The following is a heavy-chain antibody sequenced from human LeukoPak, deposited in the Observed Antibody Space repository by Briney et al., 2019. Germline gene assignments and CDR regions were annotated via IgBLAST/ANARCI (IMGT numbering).Heavy chain of an antibody. Sequence: PGGSLRLSCAALGFTLSEYGIHWVRQAPGKGLEWVAVLSYDGRDRYYADSVNGRFTISRDISSDTVSLQMNSLRVEDTAVYFCARDRINMMVLVHDSGLDLWGQGTLVTVSS. CDR2: LSYDGRDR. D-gene: IGHD3-22*01. CDR3: ARDRINMMVLVHDSGLDL. J-gene: IGHJ5*02. CDR1: GFTLSEYG. V-gene: IGHV3-30*01.